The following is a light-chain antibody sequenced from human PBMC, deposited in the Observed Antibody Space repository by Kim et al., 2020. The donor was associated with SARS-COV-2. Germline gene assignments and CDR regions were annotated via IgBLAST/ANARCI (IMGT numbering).Light chain of an antibody. CDR3: ASWDDSLNGVV. Sequence: GQRVTISCSGSRSNIGGNAVNWYQQLPGAAPKLLIYRNDQRPSGVPDRFSGSKSGTSASLAISGLHSDDEADYYCASWDDSLNGVVFGGGTQLTVL. CDR2: RND. V-gene: IGLV1-44*01. J-gene: IGLJ3*02. CDR1: RSNIGGNA.